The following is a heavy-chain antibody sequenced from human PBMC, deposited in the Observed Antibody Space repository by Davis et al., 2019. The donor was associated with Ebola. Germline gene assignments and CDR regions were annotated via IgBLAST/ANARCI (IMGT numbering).Heavy chain of an antibody. CDR2: ITKGSDAI. V-gene: IGHV3-48*02. Sequence: GESLKIPCAAPGFLFSDYSMNWVRQAPGKGLEWLTYITKGSDAIHYADSVKGRFTVSRDNAKNSLFLQMNSLTDEDSAVYYCARDCIFAFDFWGQGTQVTVSS. J-gene: IGHJ4*02. CDR1: GFLFSDYS. CDR3: ARDCIFAFDF.